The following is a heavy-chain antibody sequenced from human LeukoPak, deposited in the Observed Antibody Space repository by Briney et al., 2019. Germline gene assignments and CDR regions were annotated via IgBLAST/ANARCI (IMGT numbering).Heavy chain of an antibody. CDR3: ARDYKRVPAAAVNFDY. Sequence: ASVKVSCKASGYTFTSYYMHWVRQAPGQGLEWMGIINPSGGSTSDAQKFQGRVTMTRDMSTSTVYMELSSLRSEDTAVYYCARDYKRVPAAAVNFDYWGQGTLVTVSS. J-gene: IGHJ4*02. V-gene: IGHV1-46*01. CDR1: GYTFTSYY. D-gene: IGHD2-2*01. CDR2: INPSGGST.